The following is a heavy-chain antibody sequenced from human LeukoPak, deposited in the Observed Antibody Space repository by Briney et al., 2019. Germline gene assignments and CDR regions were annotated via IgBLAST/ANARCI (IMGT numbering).Heavy chain of an antibody. D-gene: IGHD2-2*01. CDR1: GYSISSGYY. CDR3: ARRPVTDIVVVPAAPYLTYFDY. V-gene: IGHV4-38-2*02. J-gene: IGHJ4*02. Sequence: PSETLSLTCTVSGYSISSGYYWGWIRQPPGKGLEWTGSIYHSGSTYYNPSLKSRVTISVDTSKNQFSLKLSSVTAADTAVYYCARRPVTDIVVVPAAPYLTYFDYWGQGTLVTVSS. CDR2: IYHSGST.